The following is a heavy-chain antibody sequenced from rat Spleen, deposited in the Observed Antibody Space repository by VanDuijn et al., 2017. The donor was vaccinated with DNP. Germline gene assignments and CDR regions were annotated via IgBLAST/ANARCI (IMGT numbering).Heavy chain of an antibody. CDR1: GFSFRNYY. D-gene: IGHD1-1*01. CDR3: GYGEGY. Sequence: EVQLVESGGGLVQPGGSLKRSCAASGFSFRNYYMAWVRQTPRKGLEWVASISPSGANIYYRDSVRGRFTISRDIPKSTLYLQMDSLRSEDTATYYCGYGEGYWGQGVMVTVSS. J-gene: IGHJ2*01. CDR2: ISPSGANI. V-gene: IGHV5-25*01.